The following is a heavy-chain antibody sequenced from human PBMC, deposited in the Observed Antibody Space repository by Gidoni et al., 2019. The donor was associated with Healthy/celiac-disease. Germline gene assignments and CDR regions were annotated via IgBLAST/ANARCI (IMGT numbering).Heavy chain of an antibody. V-gene: IGHV3-43*02. Sequence: EVQLVEPGGGVVQPGGSLRLSCAASGFPFDDYAMPWVRQAPGKGLEWVALISGDGGSTYYADSVKGRLTISRDNNKNSLYLQMNSLRTEDTALYYCAKDSVGEMATISDWGQGTLVTVSS. CDR1: GFPFDDYA. J-gene: IGHJ4*02. CDR2: ISGDGGST. CDR3: AKDSVGEMATISD. D-gene: IGHD5-12*01.